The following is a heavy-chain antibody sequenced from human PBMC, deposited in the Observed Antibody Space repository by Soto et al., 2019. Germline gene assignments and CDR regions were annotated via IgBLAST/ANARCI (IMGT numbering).Heavy chain of an antibody. J-gene: IGHJ5*02. V-gene: IGHV3-30-3*02. Sequence: PGGSLRLACAASGFTFSSYAMHWMRQAPGKGLEWVAIISFDGSNEYYADSVKGRFTISRDNSKNTLYLQVRSLRAEDTAVYYCAKTYYYDRSGYYQNWFDPWGQGTLVTVSS. CDR2: ISFDGSNE. D-gene: IGHD3-22*01. CDR3: AKTYYYDRSGYYQNWFDP. CDR1: GFTFSSYA.